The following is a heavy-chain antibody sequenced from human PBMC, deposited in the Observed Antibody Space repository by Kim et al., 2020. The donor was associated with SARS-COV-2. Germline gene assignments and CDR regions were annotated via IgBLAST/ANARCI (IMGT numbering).Heavy chain of an antibody. CDR2: IYSGNSNT. V-gene: IGHV3-23*03. J-gene: IGHJ4*02. D-gene: IGHD2-15*01. Sequence: GGSLRLSCAASGFTFSSYPMNWVRQAPGKGLEWVSVIYSGNSNTYYADSVKGRFTISRDNSENMLYLQMNSLRAEDTAVYYCAKGRGAGPRLLRSDYLDYWGQGNLVTVSS. CDR3: AKGRGAGPRLLRSDYLDY. CDR1: GFTFSSYP.